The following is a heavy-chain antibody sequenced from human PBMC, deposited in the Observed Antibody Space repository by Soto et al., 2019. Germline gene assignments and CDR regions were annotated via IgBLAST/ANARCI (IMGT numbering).Heavy chain of an antibody. CDR1: AFTFASYA. CDR3: AKDDGSGVGDLLYAPTSDY. CDR2: ISASGGST. J-gene: IGHJ4*02. V-gene: IGHV3-23*01. D-gene: IGHD3-10*01. Sequence: PGGSLRLSCAASAFTFASYAMSWVRQAPGKGLEWVSSISASGGSTYYADSVKGRFTISRDNSKNTLYLQMNSLRAGDTAVYYCAKDDGSGVGDLLYAPTSDYWGQGTLVTVSS.